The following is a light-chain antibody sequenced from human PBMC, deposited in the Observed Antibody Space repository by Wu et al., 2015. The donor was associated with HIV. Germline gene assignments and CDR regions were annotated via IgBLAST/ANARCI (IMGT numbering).Light chain of an antibody. CDR1: ESVINKY. V-gene: IGKV3-20*01. Sequence: EVVLTQSPGTLSLSPGETATLFCKASESVINKYLAWYQQKIGQAPRLLIYGASIRATGIPDRFSGSGSGTDFTLTINRLKSEDFAVYYCQQYGDSPLTFGQGTRLE. J-gene: IGKJ5*01. CDR3: QQYGDSPLT. CDR2: GAS.